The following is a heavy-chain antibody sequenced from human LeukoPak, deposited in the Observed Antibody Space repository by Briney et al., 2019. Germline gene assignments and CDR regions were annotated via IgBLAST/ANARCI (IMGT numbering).Heavy chain of an antibody. CDR2: IIPIFGTA. CDR3: ARDGYFDY. J-gene: IGHJ4*02. Sequence: ASVKVSCKASGGTFSSYAISWVRQAPGQGLEWMGRIIPIFGTANYAQKFQGRVTITTDTSTSTAYIELRSLTFDDTAIYYCARDGYFDYWGQGTLVTVSS. V-gene: IGHV1-69*05. CDR1: GGTFSSYA.